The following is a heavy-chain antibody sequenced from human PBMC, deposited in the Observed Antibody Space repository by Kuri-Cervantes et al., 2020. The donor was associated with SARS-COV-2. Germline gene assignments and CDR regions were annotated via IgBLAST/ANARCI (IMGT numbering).Heavy chain of an antibody. CDR1: GYSFTSYW. Sequence: GGSLRLSCKGSGYSFTSYWIGWVRQMPGKGLEWMGIIYPGDSDTRYSPSFQGQVTISADKSISTAYLQWSSLKASDTAMYYCARLGQVFSTYNWFDPWGQGTQVTVSS. D-gene: IGHD3/OR15-3a*01. J-gene: IGHJ5*02. V-gene: IGHV5-51*01. CDR3: ARLGQVFSTYNWFDP. CDR2: IYPGDSDT.